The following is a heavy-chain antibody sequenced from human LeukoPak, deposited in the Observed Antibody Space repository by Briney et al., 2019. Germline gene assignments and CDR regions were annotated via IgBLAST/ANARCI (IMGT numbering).Heavy chain of an antibody. J-gene: IGHJ5*02. D-gene: IGHD1-26*01. CDR2: IIPISGTT. CDR1: GGTFTSYA. CDR3: ARKLRLGGNWFDP. Sequence: SVKVSCKTSGGTFTSYAITWVRQAPGQGLEWMGKIIPISGTTNYAQKFQGRVTFTADESTSTAYMELSSLRSEDTALYYCARKLRLGGNWFDPWGQGTLVTVSS. V-gene: IGHV1-69*15.